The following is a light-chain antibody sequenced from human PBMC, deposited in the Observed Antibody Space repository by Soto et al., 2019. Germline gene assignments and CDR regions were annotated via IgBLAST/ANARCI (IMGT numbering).Light chain of an antibody. CDR2: GSS. CDR1: QSVSSAY. V-gene: IGKV3-20*01. J-gene: IGKJ5*01. Sequence: EIVLTQSPGTLSLSPGERATLSCRASQSVSSAYLAWYQQNTGQAPRLLISGSSSRATGNPGRFSGSGSGTDFSLTISRLEPEDFAVYYCQQYGGSVPITFGQGTRLDIK. CDR3: QQYGGSVPIT.